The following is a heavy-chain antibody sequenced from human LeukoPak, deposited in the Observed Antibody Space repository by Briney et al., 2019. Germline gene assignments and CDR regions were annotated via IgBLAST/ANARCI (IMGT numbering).Heavy chain of an antibody. Sequence: GGSLRLSCAVSGLTFSTYAMSWVRQAPGKGLEWVSCISGSGSRAYYADSLKGRFTISRDNSKNTLYLQMNDLRVDDTAVYYCAIDARSSTNTAMVIGMDYWGQGTLVTVSS. D-gene: IGHD3-22*01. CDR1: GLTFSTYA. J-gene: IGHJ4*02. V-gene: IGHV3-23*01. CDR3: AIDARSSTNTAMVIGMDY. CDR2: ISGSGSRA.